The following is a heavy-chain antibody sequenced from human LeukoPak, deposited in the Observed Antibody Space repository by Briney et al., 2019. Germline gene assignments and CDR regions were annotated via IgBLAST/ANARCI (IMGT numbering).Heavy chain of an antibody. V-gene: IGHV1-58*01. CDR1: GFTFTSSA. J-gene: IGHJ4*02. CDR2: IVVGSGNT. CDR3: AADHLHYDSSSSKEN. Sequence: SVKVSCKASGFTFTSSAVQWVRQARGQRLEWIGWIVVGSGNTNYAQKFQERVTITRDMSTSTAYMELSSLRSEDTAVYYRAADHLHYDSSSSKENWGQGTLVTVSS. D-gene: IGHD3-22*01.